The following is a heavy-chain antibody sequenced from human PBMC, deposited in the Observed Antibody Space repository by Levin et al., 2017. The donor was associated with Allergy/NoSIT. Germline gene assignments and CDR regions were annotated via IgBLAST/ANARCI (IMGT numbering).Heavy chain of an antibody. J-gene: IGHJ4*02. CDR3: ASRGSFVH. CDR2: ITSDGTNK. CDR1: GLSFSDYG. Sequence: GESLKISCSASGLSFSDYGMHWVRQAPDSGLEWVTLITSDGTNKFYADSVKGRFIVSRDNSRNLLFLQLNSLRPEDTAVYYCASRGSFVHWGQGTLVTVSS. V-gene: IGHV3-30*03. D-gene: IGHD3-10*01.